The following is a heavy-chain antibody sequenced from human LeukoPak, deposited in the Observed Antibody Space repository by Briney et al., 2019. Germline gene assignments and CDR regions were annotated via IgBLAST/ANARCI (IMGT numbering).Heavy chain of an antibody. V-gene: IGHV4-59*01. CDR1: GGSISSYY. Sequence: SETLSLTCTVSGGSISSYYWSWIRQPPGKGLEWIGYIYYSGSTNYNPSLKSRVTISVDTSKNQFSLKLSSVTAADTAVYYCARDGGYSSSSGYYYYYMDVWGKGTTVTVSS. J-gene: IGHJ6*03. CDR2: IYYSGST. CDR3: ARDGGYSSSSGYYYYYMDV. D-gene: IGHD6-6*01.